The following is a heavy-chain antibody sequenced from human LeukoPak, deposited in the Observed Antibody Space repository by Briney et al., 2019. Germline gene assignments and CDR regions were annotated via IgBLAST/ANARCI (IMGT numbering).Heavy chain of an antibody. V-gene: IGHV3-21*01. Sequence: GGSLRLSCAASGFPFSAYSMNWVRLAPGKGLEWVSSISGSSSYMFYADSVKGRFTISRDNAKNSLYLQMNSLRAEDTAVYYCAKAYYDSSGYSYYFDYWGQGTLVTVSS. CDR1: GFPFSAYS. J-gene: IGHJ4*02. CDR3: AKAYYDSSGYSYYFDY. CDR2: ISGSSSYM. D-gene: IGHD3-22*01.